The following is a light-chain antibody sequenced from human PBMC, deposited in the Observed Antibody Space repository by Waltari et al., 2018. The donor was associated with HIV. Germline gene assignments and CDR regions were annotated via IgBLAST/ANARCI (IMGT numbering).Light chain of an antibody. CDR3: ASWDDNLNHWV. J-gene: IGLJ3*02. V-gene: IGLV1-44*01. CDR1: PPNSAHNF. Sequence: QSVLTQTPSASRAPGRGILLSFSGTPPNSAHNFVPWFQQGSGGAPKLVIYRNDQRPSGVPARFSAAKSGSTASLAIARLQSDDEAEYFCASWDDNLNHWVFGGGTKLTV. CDR2: RND.